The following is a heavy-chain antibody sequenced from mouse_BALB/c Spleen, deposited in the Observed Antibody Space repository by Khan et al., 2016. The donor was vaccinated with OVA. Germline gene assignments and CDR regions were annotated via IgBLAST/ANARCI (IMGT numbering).Heavy chain of an antibody. CDR1: GYTFTNAG. J-gene: IGHJ4*01. CDR3: ARGGAAYYRNDGGAMDY. CDR2: INTHSGVP. V-gene: IGHV9-4*02. D-gene: IGHD2-14*01. Sequence: QIQLVQSGPELKKPGETVRISCKASGYTFTNAGMQWVQKMPGKGLKWIGWINTHSGVPKYAEDFKGRFAFSLETSASTVYLQITNLKNEDTATXCWARGGAAYYRNDGGAMDYWGQGTSVTV.